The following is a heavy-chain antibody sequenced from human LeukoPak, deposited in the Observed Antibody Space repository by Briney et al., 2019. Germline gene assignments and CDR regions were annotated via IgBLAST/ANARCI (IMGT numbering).Heavy chain of an antibody. J-gene: IGHJ4*02. Sequence: PGGSLRLSCAASGFTFSSYAMSWVRQARGKGVEWVSAISGSGGSTYYADSEKGRFTISRDNSKNTLYLKMNSLRAEDTAVSYCAKDWRITIFGVVSISRRGYWGQGTLVTVSS. V-gene: IGHV3-23*01. CDR1: GFTFSSYA. CDR2: ISGSGGST. D-gene: IGHD3-3*01. CDR3: AKDWRITIFGVVSISRRGY.